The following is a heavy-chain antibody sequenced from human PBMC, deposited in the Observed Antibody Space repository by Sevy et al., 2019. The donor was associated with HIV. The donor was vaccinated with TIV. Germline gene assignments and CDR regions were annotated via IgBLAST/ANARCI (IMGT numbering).Heavy chain of an antibody. J-gene: IGHJ5*02. CDR3: AVITIFGVVTDNWFDP. Sequence: SETLSLTCTVSGGSISSSSYYWGWIGQPPGKGLEWIGSIYYSGSTYYNPSLKSRVTISVDTSKNQVSLKLSSVTAADTAVYYCAVITIFGVVTDNWFDPWGQGTRVTVSS. CDR2: IYYSGST. CDR1: GGSISSSSYY. V-gene: IGHV4-39*01. D-gene: IGHD3-3*01.